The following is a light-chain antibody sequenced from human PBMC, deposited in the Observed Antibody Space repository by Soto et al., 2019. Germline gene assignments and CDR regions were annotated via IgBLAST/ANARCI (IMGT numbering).Light chain of an antibody. CDR2: DAP. V-gene: IGKV3-11*01. Sequence: EIVLTQSPATLSLSPGKRATLSCRASQSVSSFLAWYQQKPGQAPRLLIYDAPNRATGIPARFSGSGSGTDFTLTISSLEPEDFAVYYCQQRSNWPLTFGGGTKVEIK. CDR1: QSVSSF. J-gene: IGKJ4*01. CDR3: QQRSNWPLT.